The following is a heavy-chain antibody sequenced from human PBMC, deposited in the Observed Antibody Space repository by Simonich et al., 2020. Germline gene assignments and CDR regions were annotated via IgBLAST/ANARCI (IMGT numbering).Heavy chain of an antibody. Sequence: QVQLQESGPGLVKPSETLSLTCTVSGGSISSYYWSWIRPPPGKGLKWIGYIYYSGSTNSHPSLKRRVTISVDTSKNQFSLKLSSVTAADTAVYYCARLPDYWGQGTLVTVSS. CDR3: ARLPDY. CDR2: IYYSGST. CDR1: GGSISSYY. V-gene: IGHV4-59*08. J-gene: IGHJ4*02.